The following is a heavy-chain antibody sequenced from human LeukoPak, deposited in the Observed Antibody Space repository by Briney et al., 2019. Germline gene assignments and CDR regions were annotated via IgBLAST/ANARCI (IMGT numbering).Heavy chain of an antibody. D-gene: IGHD5-24*01. CDR1: GYSLTDSY. CDR2: INPGVGST. Sequence: ASVKVSCKASGYSLTDSYMHCVRQAPGQGLEWMGIINPGVGSTTYAQKLQDRVTMTRDTSTSTVYMELSSLRSEDTALYYCATHSPAGYATGYIRRLDYWGQGTLVTVSS. CDR3: ATHSPAGYATGYIRRLDY. J-gene: IGHJ4*02. V-gene: IGHV1-46*01.